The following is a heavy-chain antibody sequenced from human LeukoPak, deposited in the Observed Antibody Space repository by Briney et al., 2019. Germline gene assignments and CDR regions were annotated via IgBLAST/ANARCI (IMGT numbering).Heavy chain of an antibody. CDR1: GFTFSSYA. D-gene: IGHD2-2*01. V-gene: IGHV3-23*01. CDR3: AKTYQSHLYYYYYYMDV. J-gene: IGHJ6*03. CDR2: ISGSGGST. Sequence: PGGSLRLSCAASGFTFSSYAMSWVRQAPGKGLEWVSAISGSGGSTYYADSVKGRFTISRDSSKNTLYLQMNSLRAEDTAVYYCAKTYQSHLYYYYYYMDVWGKGTTVTVSS.